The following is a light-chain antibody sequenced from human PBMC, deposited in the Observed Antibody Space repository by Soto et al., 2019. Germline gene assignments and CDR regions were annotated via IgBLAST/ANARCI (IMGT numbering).Light chain of an antibody. CDR3: QHYNSSPWT. J-gene: IGKJ1*01. Sequence: DIQMTQSPSTLPASVGDRVTITCRASQSISNWLAWYQQKPGKAPKLLIYKASSLESGVPSRFSGSGSETECPLTISRLQSEDFATYYCQHYNSSPWTFGQGTKVEIK. CDR1: QSISNW. CDR2: KAS. V-gene: IGKV1-5*03.